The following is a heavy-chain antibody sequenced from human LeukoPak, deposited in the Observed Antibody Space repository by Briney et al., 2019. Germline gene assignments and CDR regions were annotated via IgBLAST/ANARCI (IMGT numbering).Heavy chain of an antibody. V-gene: IGHV4-4*09. Sequence: VKPSETLSLTCTVSGDSISSYYWSWIRQPPGKGLEWIGYIYTSGGTNYIPSLKGRVTISIDTSKNQFSLKLSSVTAADSAVYYCARLTRLSTSPDRYYLDYWGQGTLVTVSS. CDR1: GDSISSYY. CDR2: IYTSGGT. D-gene: IGHD6-6*01. J-gene: IGHJ4*02. CDR3: ARLTRLSTSPDRYYLDY.